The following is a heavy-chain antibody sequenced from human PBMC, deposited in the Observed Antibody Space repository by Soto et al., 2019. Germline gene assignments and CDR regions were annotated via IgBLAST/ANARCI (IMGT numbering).Heavy chain of an antibody. D-gene: IGHD6-19*01. CDR1: GFTFSSYS. CDR2: ISSSSSTI. CDR3: ARVLSSGSYHFDY. Sequence: GGSLRLSCAASGFTFSSYSMNWVRQAPGKGPEWVSYISSSSSTIYYADSVKGRFTISRDNAKNSLYLQMNSLRAEDTAVYYCARVLSSGSYHFDYWGRGTLVTVSS. V-gene: IGHV3-48*01. J-gene: IGHJ4*02.